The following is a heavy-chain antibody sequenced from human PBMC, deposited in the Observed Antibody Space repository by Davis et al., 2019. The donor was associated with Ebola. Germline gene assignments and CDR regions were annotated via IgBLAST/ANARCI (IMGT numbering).Heavy chain of an antibody. V-gene: IGHV4-38-2*02. D-gene: IGHD1-14*01. J-gene: IGHJ4*02. CDR3: ARDYVY. CDR2: IYHSGIT. Sequence: SETLSLTCTVSGYSINRGFTWGWIRQPPGKGLEWIGSIYHSGITNYSPSLKSRVTISADTSKNQFSPRLKSVTAADTAMYYCARDYVYWGQGILVTVS. CDR1: GYSINRGFT.